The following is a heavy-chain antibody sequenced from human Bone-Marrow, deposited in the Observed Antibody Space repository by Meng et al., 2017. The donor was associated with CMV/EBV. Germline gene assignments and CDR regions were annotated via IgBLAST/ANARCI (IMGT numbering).Heavy chain of an antibody. D-gene: IGHD1-14*01. CDR1: GFTFSRYW. Sequence: GGSLRLSCAVSGFTFSRYWMSWVRQAPGKGLEWVANIKQDGSEKYYVDSVKGRFTISRDNAKNSLYLQMNSLTAEDTAVYYCAPDDYDYWGQGTLVPVSS. J-gene: IGHJ4*02. CDR3: APDDYDY. CDR2: IKQDGSEK. V-gene: IGHV3-7*01.